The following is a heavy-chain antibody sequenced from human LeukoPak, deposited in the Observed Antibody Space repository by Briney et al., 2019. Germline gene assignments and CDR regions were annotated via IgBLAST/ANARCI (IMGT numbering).Heavy chain of an antibody. CDR2: MSNTGRT. Sequence: SETLSLTCTVSGGSISSSSSYYWAWIPQPPGKGLEWIGTMSNTGRTYYNPSLKSRVTISGDTSKNQFSLKVISVTAADTAVFYCARRSQTTAGRGIDYWGQGTLVTVSS. CDR3: ARRSQTTAGRGIDY. J-gene: IGHJ4*02. CDR1: GGSISSSSSYY. D-gene: IGHD6-13*01. V-gene: IGHV4-39*01.